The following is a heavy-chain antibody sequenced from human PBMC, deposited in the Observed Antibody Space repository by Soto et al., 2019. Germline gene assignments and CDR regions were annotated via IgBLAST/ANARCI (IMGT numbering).Heavy chain of an antibody. V-gene: IGHV3-23*01. Sequence: GGSLRLSCAASGFTFSSSPISWVRQVPGKGLEWISAIRNDGGSMYYAPSVKGRVTISRDNSKNTLYLKMNSLRAEDTPVYNCASDFLGYDNSPGNYYYYGMDVWGQGTTVTVSS. CDR3: ASDFLGYDNSPGNYYYYGMDV. D-gene: IGHD3-9*01. CDR1: GFTFSSSP. J-gene: IGHJ6*02. CDR2: IRNDGGSM.